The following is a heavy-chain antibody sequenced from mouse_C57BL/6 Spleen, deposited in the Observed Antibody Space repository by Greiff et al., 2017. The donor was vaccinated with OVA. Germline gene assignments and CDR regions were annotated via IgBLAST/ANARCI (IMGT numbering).Heavy chain of an antibody. V-gene: IGHV5-12*01. J-gene: IGHJ4*01. D-gene: IGHD4-1*01. CDR2: ISNGGGST. Sequence: EVMLVESGGGLVQPGGSLKLSCAASGFTFSDYYMSWVRQTPEKRLEWVAYISNGGGSTYYPDTVKGRFTISRDNAKNTLYLQMSRLKSEDTAMYYCARHRTGSYAMDYGGQGTSVTVSS. CDR1: GFTFSDYY. CDR3: ARHRTGSYAMDY.